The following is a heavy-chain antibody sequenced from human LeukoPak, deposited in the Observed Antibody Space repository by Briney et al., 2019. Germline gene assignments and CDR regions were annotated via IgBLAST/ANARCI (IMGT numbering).Heavy chain of an antibody. D-gene: IGHD3-10*01. V-gene: IGHV3-23*01. J-gene: IGHJ4*02. Sequence: GGSLRLSCAASGFTFSSFAMSWVRQAPGKGLEWVSTISDSGGYTYYADSVKGRFTIPRDNSKNTLYLHMNSLRAEDTAVYYCAKLGNFASGSYSDWGQGTLVTVSS. CDR3: AKLGNFASGSYSD. CDR1: GFTFSSFA. CDR2: ISDSGGYT.